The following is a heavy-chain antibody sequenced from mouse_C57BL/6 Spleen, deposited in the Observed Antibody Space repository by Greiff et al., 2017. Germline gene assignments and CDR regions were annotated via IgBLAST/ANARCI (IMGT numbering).Heavy chain of an antibody. CDR2: IDPANGNT. Sequence: VQLQQSVAELVRPGASVKLSCTASGFNIKNTYMHWVKQRPEQGLEWIGRIDPANGNTKYAPKFQGKATITADTSSNTAYLQLSSLTSEDTAIYCCASPYGARDWYFDVWGTGTTVTVSS. D-gene: IGHD1-2*01. CDR3: ASPYGARDWYFDV. J-gene: IGHJ1*03. V-gene: IGHV14-3*01. CDR1: GFNIKNTY.